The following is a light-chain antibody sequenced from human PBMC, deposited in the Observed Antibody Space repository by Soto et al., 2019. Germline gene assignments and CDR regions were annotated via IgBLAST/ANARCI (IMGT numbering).Light chain of an antibody. V-gene: IGLV5-45*03. CDR2: YKSDSHN. CDR1: SDINVANYR. J-gene: IGLJ3*02. Sequence: QSVLTQPSSLSASPGASASLTCTLRSDINVANYRIYWYQQKPGSPPQFLLRYKSDSHNQQGSGVPSRFSGSKDASANAGILLISGLQSEDEADYYCMIWYSSAWVFGGGTKLTVL. CDR3: MIWYSSAWV.